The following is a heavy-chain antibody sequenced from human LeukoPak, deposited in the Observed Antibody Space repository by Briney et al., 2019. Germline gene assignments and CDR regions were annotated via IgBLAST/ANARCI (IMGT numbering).Heavy chain of an antibody. CDR3: ARIVEYSSSFGFDY. CDR2: IDWDDDK. V-gene: IGHV2-70*11. Sequence: SGPALVKPTQTLTLTCTFSGFSLSPSGMCVSLIRHPPGKALESLARIDWDDDKYYSTSLKTRLTISKDTSKNQVVLTMTNMDPVDTATYYCARIVEYSSSFGFDYWGQGTLVTVSS. D-gene: IGHD6-6*01. J-gene: IGHJ4*02. CDR1: GFSLSPSGMC.